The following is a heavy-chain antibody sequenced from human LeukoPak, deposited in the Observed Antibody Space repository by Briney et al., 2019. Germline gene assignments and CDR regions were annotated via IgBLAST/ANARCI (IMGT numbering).Heavy chain of an antibody. J-gene: IGHJ6*03. CDR1: GHSISSSGYY. CDR2: TSHSDST. V-gene: IGHV4-38-2*02. Sequence: SETLSLTCTVSGHSISSSGYYWGWIRQPPGKELEWIGSTSHSDSTYYNPSLESRVSISVDTSKNQFSLKLTSVTAADTAVYYCARERAIIGYCSSTSCYGDPVHYYYYMDVWGKGTTVTVSS. D-gene: IGHD2-2*01. CDR3: ARERAIIGYCSSTSCYGDPVHYYYYMDV.